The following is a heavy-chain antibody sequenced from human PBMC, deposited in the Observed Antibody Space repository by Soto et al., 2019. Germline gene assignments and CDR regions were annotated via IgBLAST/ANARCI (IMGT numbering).Heavy chain of an antibody. V-gene: IGHV1-18*01. CDR3: ARIRTTVTTLYYYMDV. CDR1: GYTFTSYG. D-gene: IGHD4-17*01. Sequence: ASVKVSCKASGYTFTSYGISWVRQAPGQGLEWMGWISAYNGNTNYAQKLQGRVTMTTDTSTSTAYMELRSLRSDDTAVYYCARIRTTVTTLYYYMDVWGKGTTVTVSS. J-gene: IGHJ6*03. CDR2: ISAYNGNT.